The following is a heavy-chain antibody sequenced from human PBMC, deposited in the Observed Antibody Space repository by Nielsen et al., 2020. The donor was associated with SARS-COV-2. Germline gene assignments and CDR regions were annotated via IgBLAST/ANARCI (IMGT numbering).Heavy chain of an antibody. J-gene: IGHJ5*02. D-gene: IGHD6-13*01. CDR2: FDPEDGET. V-gene: IGHV1-24*01. CDR1: GYTLTELS. CDR3: ATGPGAAAGTGIWFDP. Sequence: ASVKVSCKVSGYTLTELSMHWVRQAPGKGLEWMGGFDPEDGETIYAQKFQGRVIMTEDTSTDTAYMELSSLRSEDTAVYYCATGPGAAAGTGIWFDPWGQGTLVTVSS.